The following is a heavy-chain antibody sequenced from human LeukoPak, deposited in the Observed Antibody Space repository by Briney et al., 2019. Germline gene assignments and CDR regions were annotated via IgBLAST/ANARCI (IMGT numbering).Heavy chain of an antibody. CDR3: ARDIEGFDP. Sequence: AGRSLRLSCAASGLTFSGYSMHWVRQAPGKGLEWVAVISYDGSNKYYADSVKGRFTISRDNSKNTLYLQMNSLRAEDTAVYYCARDIEGFDPWGQGTLVTVSS. V-gene: IGHV3-30-3*01. CDR2: ISYDGSNK. D-gene: IGHD2-15*01. J-gene: IGHJ5*02. CDR1: GLTFSGYS.